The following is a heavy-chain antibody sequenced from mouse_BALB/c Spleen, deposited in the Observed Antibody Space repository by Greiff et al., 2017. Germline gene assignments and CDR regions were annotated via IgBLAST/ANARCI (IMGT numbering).Heavy chain of an antibody. Sequence: EVQLVESGPGLVKPSQSLSLTCTVTGYSITSDYAWNWIRQFPGNKLEWMGYISYSGSTSYNPSLKSRISITRDTSKNQFFLQLNSVTTEDTATYYCARYDGYYGFAYWGQGTLVTVSA. V-gene: IGHV3-2*02. CDR1: GYSITSDYA. D-gene: IGHD2-3*01. CDR3: ARYDGYYGFAY. CDR2: ISYSGST. J-gene: IGHJ3*01.